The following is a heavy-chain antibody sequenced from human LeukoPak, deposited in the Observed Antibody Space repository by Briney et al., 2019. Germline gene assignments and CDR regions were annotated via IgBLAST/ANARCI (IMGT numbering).Heavy chain of an antibody. D-gene: IGHD6-6*01. V-gene: IGHV3-7*01. CDR1: GFTFSTYW. CDR3: ASSSYSSSSS. J-gene: IGHJ4*02. Sequence: GGSLRLSCTASGFTFSTYWMIWVRPAPGKGLEWVANINEDVSQIYYVASVEGRFTISRDNAKNSLFLQMNSLRAEDTALYYCASSSYSSSSSWGQGTLVTVSS. CDR2: INEDVSQI.